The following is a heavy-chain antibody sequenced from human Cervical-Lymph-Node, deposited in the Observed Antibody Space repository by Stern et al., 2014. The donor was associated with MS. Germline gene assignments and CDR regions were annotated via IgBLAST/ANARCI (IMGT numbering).Heavy chain of an antibody. Sequence: VQLVESGAEVRKPGSSVKVSCKASGGTFSRDVFNWVRPAPGQGLEWLGGIIPAFGTTSYAQRFQGRVTITADESTSTVYLKLSNLRSEDTAVYYCATTFRWGQGTLVSVSS. D-gene: IGHD3-16*01. CDR2: IIPAFGTT. V-gene: IGHV1-69*01. CDR1: GGTFSRDV. J-gene: IGHJ4*02. CDR3: ATTFR.